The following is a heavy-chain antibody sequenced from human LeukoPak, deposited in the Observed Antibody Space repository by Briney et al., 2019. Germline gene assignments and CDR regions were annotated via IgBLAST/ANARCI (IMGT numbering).Heavy chain of an antibody. D-gene: IGHD6-6*01. Sequence: GGSLRLSCAAPGFSFSSYEMNWVRQAPGKGLEWVSYISSSGSITYSADSVKGRFTISRDNAKNALYLQMNSLRAEDTAIYYCSGQYSSSSVVDYWGQGTLSPSP. CDR3: SGQYSSSSVVDY. V-gene: IGHV3-48*03. CDR1: GFSFSSYE. CDR2: ISSSGSIT. J-gene: IGHJ4*02.